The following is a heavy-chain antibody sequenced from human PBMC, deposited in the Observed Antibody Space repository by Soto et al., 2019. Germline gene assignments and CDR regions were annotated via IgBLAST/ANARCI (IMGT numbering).Heavy chain of an antibody. CDR2: ISAYNGNT. V-gene: IGHV1-18*01. J-gene: IGHJ6*03. Sequence: QDQLVQSAVEVKKPGASVKVSCKASGYSFTNYGITWVRQAPGQGFEWMGWISAYNGNTNYAQKFQGRVTLTTDASTSTAYLELRSLRSDDTAVYYCARDRGVAPPVAGNTHYYYYMDVWGKGTTVTVSS. CDR3: ARDRGVAPPVAGNTHYYYYMDV. D-gene: IGHD6-19*01. CDR1: GYSFTNYG.